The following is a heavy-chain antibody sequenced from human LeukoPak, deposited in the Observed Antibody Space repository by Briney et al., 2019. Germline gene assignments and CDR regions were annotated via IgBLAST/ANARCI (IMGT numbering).Heavy chain of an antibody. Sequence: GGSLRLSCAASGFTFDDYAMHWVRQAPGKGLEWVSGISWNSGSIGYADSVKGRFTISRDNAKNSLYLQMNSLRAEDTALYYCAKDIGSSWYAGGALYYWGQGTLVTVSS. CDR2: ISWNSGSI. V-gene: IGHV3-9*01. CDR1: GFTFDDYA. D-gene: IGHD6-13*01. CDR3: AKDIGSSWYAGGALYY. J-gene: IGHJ4*02.